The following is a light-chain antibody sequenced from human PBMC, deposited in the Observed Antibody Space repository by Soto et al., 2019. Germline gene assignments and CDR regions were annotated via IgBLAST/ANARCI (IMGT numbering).Light chain of an antibody. V-gene: IGKV1-5*01. CDR3: QLYDSYSQT. CDR1: ESISYW. J-gene: IGKJ2*01. CDR2: DAS. Sequence: DIQLTQSTSTLTASVVDRVTIGCRASESISYWLAWYQQKPGKAPKLLIYDASSLRSGVPSRFSGSVSGTEFTLTISTLQPDDVATYFCQLYDSYSQTFGQGTQLEIK.